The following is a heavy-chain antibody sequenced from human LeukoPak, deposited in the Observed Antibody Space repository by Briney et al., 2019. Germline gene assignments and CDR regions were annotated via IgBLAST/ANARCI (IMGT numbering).Heavy chain of an antibody. CDR1: GFTVSSYS. J-gene: IGHJ4*02. D-gene: IGHD2-21*02. CDR2: ISSSSSYI. V-gene: IGHV3-21*01. Sequence: PGGSLRLSCAASGFTVSSYSMNWVRQAPGKGLEWVSSISSSSSYIYYADSVKGRFTISRDNAKNSLYLQMNSLRAEDTAVYYCARGRGHIVVVTSDYWGQGTLVTVSP. CDR3: ARGRGHIVVVTSDY.